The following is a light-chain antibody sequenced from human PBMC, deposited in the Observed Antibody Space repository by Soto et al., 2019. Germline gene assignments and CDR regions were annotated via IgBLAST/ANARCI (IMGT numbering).Light chain of an antibody. J-gene: IGKJ4*01. CDR1: QGIRND. V-gene: IGKV1-6*01. CDR3: LQDFSFPLT. Sequence: IQMTQTPSSLSASVGDRVTVTCRASQGIRNDLAWYQRKPGKAPKLLIYTASSLQNGVPPRFSGSGSDTVFTLTIDSLQPEDFATYYCLQDFSFPLTFGGGTKVDI. CDR2: TAS.